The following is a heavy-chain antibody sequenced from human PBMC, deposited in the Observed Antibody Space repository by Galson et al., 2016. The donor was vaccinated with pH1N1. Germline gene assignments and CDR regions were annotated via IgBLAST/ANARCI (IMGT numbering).Heavy chain of an antibody. V-gene: IGHV2-5*02. Sequence: PALVKPTQTLTLTCTFSGFSLSTSGVGVGWIRQPPGKALEWLALIYWDDDKRYSTSLKRRLTITKDTSNNQVVITMNNMDPVDTSTYYCAHRGTIFDEYYYYYWGQGPLVTVSS. J-gene: IGHJ4*02. CDR3: AHRGTIFDEYYYYY. CDR1: GFSLSTSGVG. CDR2: IYWDDDK. D-gene: IGHD3-3*01.